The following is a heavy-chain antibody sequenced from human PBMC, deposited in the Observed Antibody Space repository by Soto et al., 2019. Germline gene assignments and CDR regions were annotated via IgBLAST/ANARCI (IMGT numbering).Heavy chain of an antibody. V-gene: IGHV3-23*01. D-gene: IGHD1-20*01. CDR2: IGGGGTDT. J-gene: IGHJ5*01. CDR1: RFTFSDFA. Sequence: DVQLLESGGGLVQPGGSLTLSCAASRFTFSDFAMNWVRQAPGKGLEWVSSIGGGGTDTYYADSVQGRFTISRDNSKNTLYLQMDSLRDEDTAVYYCAKDAVSYNGKWDWFDSWGQGTLVIVSS. CDR3: AKDAVSYNGKWDWFDS.